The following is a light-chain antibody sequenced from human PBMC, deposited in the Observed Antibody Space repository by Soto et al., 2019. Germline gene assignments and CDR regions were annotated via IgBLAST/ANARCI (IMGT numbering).Light chain of an antibody. Sequence: QSVLTQPPSVSGAPGQRVTISCTGSSSNIGAGYDVHWYQQLPGTAPKLLIYGNSNRPSGVPDRFSGSKSGPSASLAITGLQAEDEADYYCQSYDSSLSGSTVFGTGTKLTVL. CDR1: SSNIGAGYD. CDR3: QSYDSSLSGSTV. V-gene: IGLV1-40*01. CDR2: GNS. J-gene: IGLJ1*01.